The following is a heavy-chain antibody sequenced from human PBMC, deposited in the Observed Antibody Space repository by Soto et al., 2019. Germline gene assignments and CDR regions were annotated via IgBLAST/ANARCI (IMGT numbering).Heavy chain of an antibody. D-gene: IGHD6-13*01. CDR2: SHQSGKT. CDR3: ATRDSSRFY. V-gene: IGHV4-4*02. Sequence: QVQLQASGPGLVKPSGTLSLTCAVSGVSISSHDWWSWVRQPPGKGLEWIGESHQSGKTNYNSSLESRVTISVDKSKNQFSLKLTSVTVADTAVYYCATRDSSRFYWGQGTLVTVSS. CDR1: GVSISSHDW. J-gene: IGHJ4*02.